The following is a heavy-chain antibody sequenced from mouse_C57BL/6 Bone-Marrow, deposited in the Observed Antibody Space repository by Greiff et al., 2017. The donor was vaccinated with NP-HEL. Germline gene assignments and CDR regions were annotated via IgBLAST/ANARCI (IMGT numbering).Heavy chain of an antibody. V-gene: IGHV1-63*01. CDR3: ARVGPELSYAMDY. CDR2: IYPGGGYT. CDR1: GYTFTNYW. Sequence: QVQLQQSGAELVRPGTSVKMSCKASGYTFTNYWIGWAKQRPGHGLEWIGDIYPGGGYTNYNEKFKGKATLTADKSSSTAYMQFSSLTSEDSAIYYCARVGPELSYAMDYWGQGTSVTVSS. J-gene: IGHJ4*01. D-gene: IGHD3-3*01.